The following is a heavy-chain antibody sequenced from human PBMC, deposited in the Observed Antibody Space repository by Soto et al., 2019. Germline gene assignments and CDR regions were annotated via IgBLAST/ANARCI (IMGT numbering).Heavy chain of an antibody. CDR3: AKGGFVAGLYNAMDA. V-gene: IGHV1-69*06. CDR1: GGTLSTNA. Sequence: QVQLVQSGAEVKKPGSSVKVSCKASGGTLSTNAISWVRQAPGQGLEWMGAIIPMFGSPKYAQKFQGRVTIPGDNPTSTIYMEMISLTSADTAVYYCAKGGFVAGLYNAMDAWGQGTAVAVSS. J-gene: IGHJ6*02. CDR2: IIPMFGSP. D-gene: IGHD2-21*01.